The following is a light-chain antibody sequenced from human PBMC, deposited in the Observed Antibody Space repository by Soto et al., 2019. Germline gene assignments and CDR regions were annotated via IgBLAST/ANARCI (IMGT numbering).Light chain of an antibody. CDR2: EVS. CDR1: SSDVGGYDS. J-gene: IGLJ1*01. V-gene: IGLV2-14*01. CDR3: SSYTISSTYV. Sequence: QSALTQPASVSGSPGQSITISCTGTSSDVGGYDSVSWYQQHPDEAPKLMVYEVSNRPSGVSNRFSGSKSGNTASLTISGLQAEDEADYYCSSYTISSTYVFGTGTKLTVL.